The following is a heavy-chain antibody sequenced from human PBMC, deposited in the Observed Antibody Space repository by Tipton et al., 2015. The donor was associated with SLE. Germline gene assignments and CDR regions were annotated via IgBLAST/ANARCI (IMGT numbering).Heavy chain of an antibody. Sequence: TLSLTCTVSGGSISSSSYYWGWIRQPPGKGLEWIGSIYYSGSTYYNPSLKSRVTISVDTSKNQFSLKLRSVTAADTGVYYCASLWWNLDYWGQGTLVTVSS. V-gene: IGHV4-39*07. CDR2: IYYSGST. CDR1: GGSISSSSYY. CDR3: ASLWWNLDY. D-gene: IGHD4/OR15-4a*01. J-gene: IGHJ4*02.